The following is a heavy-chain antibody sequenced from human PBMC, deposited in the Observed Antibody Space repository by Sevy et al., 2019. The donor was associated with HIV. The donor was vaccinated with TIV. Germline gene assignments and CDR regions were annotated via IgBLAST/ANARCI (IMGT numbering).Heavy chain of an antibody. CDR3: ARDLPPSATTVPHFDC. D-gene: IGHD4-17*01. V-gene: IGHV3-48*03. CDR1: GFTFSSYE. CDR2: ISNSGTAM. Sequence: GGSLRLSCAASGFTFSSYEMNWVRQAPGKGLEWISYISNSGTAMYYSDSVRGRFTSSRDNARRSLYLQMNSLRAEDTAVYYCARDLPPSATTVPHFDCWGQGTLVNVSS. J-gene: IGHJ4*02.